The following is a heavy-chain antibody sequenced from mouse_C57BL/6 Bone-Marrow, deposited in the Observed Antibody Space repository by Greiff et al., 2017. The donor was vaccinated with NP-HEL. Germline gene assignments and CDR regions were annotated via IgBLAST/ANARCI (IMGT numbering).Heavy chain of an antibody. J-gene: IGHJ1*03. CDR3: ARQDYDYDGYFDV. CDR1: GFTFSSYA. Sequence: DVKLVESGGGLVKPGGSLKLSCAASGFTFSSYAMSWVRQTPEKRLEWVATISDGGSYTYYPDNVKGRFTISRDNAKNNLYLQMSHLKSEDTAMYYCARQDYDYDGYFDVWGTGTTVTVSS. CDR2: ISDGGSYT. D-gene: IGHD2-4*01. V-gene: IGHV5-4*03.